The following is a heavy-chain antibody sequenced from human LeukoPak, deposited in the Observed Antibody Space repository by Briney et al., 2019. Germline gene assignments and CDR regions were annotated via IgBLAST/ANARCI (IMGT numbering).Heavy chain of an antibody. J-gene: IGHJ3*02. CDR3: ARAVGYGAGSYGFDI. CDR2: IIRDGTGT. D-gene: IGHD3-10*01. V-gene: IGHV3-74*01. Sequence: PGGSLRLSCAASGFTLSSKVMHWVRQALGTGLVWVSRIIRDGTGTDYADSVKGRFTISRDIATNTLYLQMNSLRAEDTAVYYCARAVGYGAGSYGFDIWGQGTTVTVSS. CDR1: GFTLSSKV.